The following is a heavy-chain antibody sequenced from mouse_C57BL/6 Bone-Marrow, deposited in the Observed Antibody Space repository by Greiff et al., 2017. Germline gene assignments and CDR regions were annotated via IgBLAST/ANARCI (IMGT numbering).Heavy chain of an antibody. CDR3: ARYRGRWYFDV. CDR1: GFTFTDYY. J-gene: IGHJ1*03. V-gene: IGHV7-3*01. CDR2: IRNKANGYTT. Sequence: EVKLMESGGGLVQPGGSLSLSCAASGFTFTDYYMSWVRQPPGTALEWLGFIRNKANGYTTEYSASVKGRFTISRDNSQSILYLQMNALRAEDSATYYCARYRGRWYFDVWGTGTTVTVSS.